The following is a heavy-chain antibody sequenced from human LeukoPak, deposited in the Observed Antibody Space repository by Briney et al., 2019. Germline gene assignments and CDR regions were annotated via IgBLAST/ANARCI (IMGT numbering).Heavy chain of an antibody. J-gene: IGHJ6*02. V-gene: IGHV1-46*01. CDR2: INPSGGST. Sequence: ASVKVSCKASGYTFTSYYMHWVRQAPGQGLEWMGIINPSGGSTSYAQKFQGRVTMTRGTSTSTVYMELSSLRCEDTAVYYCARVGVVVTAIPGNVDYYYYYGMDVWGQGTTVTVSS. CDR3: ARVGVVVTAIPGNVDYYYYYGMDV. CDR1: GYTFTSYY. D-gene: IGHD2-21*02.